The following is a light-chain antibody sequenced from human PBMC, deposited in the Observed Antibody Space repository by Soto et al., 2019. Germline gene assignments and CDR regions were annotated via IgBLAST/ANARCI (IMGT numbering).Light chain of an antibody. J-gene: IGLJ3*02. CDR3: QSYDSGLSGHWV. CDR1: SSNLGAGYD. CDR2: DNT. Sequence: QSVLTQPPSMSGAPGQRVTMSCTGSSSNLGAGYDVHWYQRLPGAAPKLLFYDNTHRPSGVPNRFSGSKSGTSASLAITGRQAEEDDDYYCQSYDSGLSGHWVFGGGTKLTVL. V-gene: IGLV1-40*01.